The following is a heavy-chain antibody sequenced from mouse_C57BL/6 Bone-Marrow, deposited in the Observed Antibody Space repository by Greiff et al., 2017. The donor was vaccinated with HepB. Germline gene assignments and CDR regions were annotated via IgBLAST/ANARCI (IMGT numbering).Heavy chain of an antibody. CDR2: ISYDGSN. D-gene: IGHD2-2*01. V-gene: IGHV3-6*01. CDR1: GYSITSGYY. Sequence: ESGPGLVKPSQSLSLTCSVTGYSITSGYYWNWIRQFPGNKLEWMGYISYDGSNNYNPSLKNRISITRDTSKNQFFLKLNSVTTEDTATYYCAREGYDGAWFAYWGQGTLVTVS. CDR3: AREGYDGAWFAY. J-gene: IGHJ3*01.